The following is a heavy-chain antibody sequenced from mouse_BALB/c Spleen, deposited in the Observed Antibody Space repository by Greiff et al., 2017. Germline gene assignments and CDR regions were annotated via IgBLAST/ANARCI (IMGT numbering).Heavy chain of an antibody. CDR3: AGGGSWFAY. J-gene: IGHJ3*01. V-gene: IGHV3-2*02. Sequence: EVQLQQSGPGLVIPSQSLSLTCTVTGYSITSDYAWNWIRQFPGNKLEWMGYISYSGSTSYNPSLKSRISITRDTSKNQFFLQLNSVTTEDTATYYCAGGGSWFAYWGQGTLVTVSA. CDR2: ISYSGST. CDR1: GYSITSDYA.